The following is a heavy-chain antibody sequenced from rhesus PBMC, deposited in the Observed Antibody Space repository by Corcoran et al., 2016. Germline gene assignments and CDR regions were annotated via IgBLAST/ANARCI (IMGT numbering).Heavy chain of an antibody. V-gene: IGHV4-127*01. CDR1: GYSISSRYG. D-gene: IGHD2-27*01. Sequence: QVQLQESGPGLVKPSQTLSLTSPVSGYSISSRYGWSCLRPPPVRGLEWIGLNGSSSGSTNYNPSLKSRVTISKDTSKSQFSLKLSAVTAADTAVYYCARDTGSGIYYYWGQGVLVTVA. CDR3: ARDTGSGIYYY. CDR2: NGSSSGST. J-gene: IGHJ4*01.